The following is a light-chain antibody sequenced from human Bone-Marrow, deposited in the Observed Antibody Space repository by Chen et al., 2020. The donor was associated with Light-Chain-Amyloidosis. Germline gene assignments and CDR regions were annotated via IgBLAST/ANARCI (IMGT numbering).Light chain of an antibody. CDR3: SSYTIPNTLV. J-gene: IGLJ1*01. CDR1: SSDVGGDNH. Sequence: QPALTQPAPVSGPPGQAIRISCTGTSSDVGGDNHFSWYQNPPDKPPKLMLYEVTNRPSWVPDRFSGSNADNTSSLTISLLQAEDAADYFCSSYTIPNTLVFGSGTRVTVL. CDR2: EVT. V-gene: IGLV2-14*01.